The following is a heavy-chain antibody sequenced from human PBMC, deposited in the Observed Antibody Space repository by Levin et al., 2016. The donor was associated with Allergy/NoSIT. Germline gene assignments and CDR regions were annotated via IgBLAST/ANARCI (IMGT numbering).Heavy chain of an antibody. Sequence: SGPTLVKPTEALTLTCTVSGFSLNNSRMGVSWIRQPPGKALEWLAHIFSNDEKSYNTSLKSGLSIARDASRSQVVLSMTTVDPVDTATYFCARIHRIMVPTIGESYFYMDVWGKGTPVTVSS. CDR3: ARIHRIMVPTIGESYFYMDV. V-gene: IGHV2-26*01. CDR2: IFSNDEK. CDR1: GFSLNNSRMG. D-gene: IGHD2-8*01. J-gene: IGHJ6*03.